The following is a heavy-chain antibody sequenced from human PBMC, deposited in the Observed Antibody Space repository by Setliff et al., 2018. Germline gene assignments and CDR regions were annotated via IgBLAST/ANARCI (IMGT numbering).Heavy chain of an antibody. J-gene: IGHJ4*02. CDR3: ARDSGEYYGSGSYFIFDY. V-gene: IGHV3-7*01. CDR1: GFTFSSYW. Sequence: GGSLRLSCAASGFTFSSYWMSWVRQAPGKGLEWVANIKQDGSEKYYVDSVKGRFTISRDNAKNSLYLQMNSLRAEDTAVYYCARDSGEYYGSGSYFIFDYWGQGTLVTVSS. D-gene: IGHD3-10*01. CDR2: IKQDGSEK.